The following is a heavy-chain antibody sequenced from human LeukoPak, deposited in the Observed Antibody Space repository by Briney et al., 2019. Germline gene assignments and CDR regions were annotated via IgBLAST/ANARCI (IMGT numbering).Heavy chain of an antibody. CDR3: ARVPYYDSSGYYYVYYYYYMDV. CDR2: ISSSSSTI. V-gene: IGHV3-48*04. CDR1: GFTFSSYS. Sequence: PGGSLRLSCAASGFTFSSYSMNWVRQAPGEGLEGGSYISSSSSTIYYADSVKGRFTISRDNAKNSLYLQMNSLRAEDTAVYYCARVPYYDSSGYYYVYYYYYMDVWGKGTTVTVSS. J-gene: IGHJ6*03. D-gene: IGHD3-22*01.